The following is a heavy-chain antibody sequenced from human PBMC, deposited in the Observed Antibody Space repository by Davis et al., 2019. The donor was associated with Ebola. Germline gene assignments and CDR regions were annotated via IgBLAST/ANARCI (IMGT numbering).Heavy chain of an antibody. CDR1: GGSVSSGSYY. V-gene: IGHV4-61*01. J-gene: IGHJ5*02. Sequence: PSETLSLTCTVSGGSVSSGSYYWSWIRQPPGKGLEWIGYIYYSGSTYYNPSLKSRVTISVDRSKNQFSLKLSSVTAADTAVYYCARDLQRPYGDYREVGFDPWGQGTLVTVSS. CDR3: ARDLQRPYGDYREVGFDP. D-gene: IGHD4-17*01. CDR2: IYYSGST.